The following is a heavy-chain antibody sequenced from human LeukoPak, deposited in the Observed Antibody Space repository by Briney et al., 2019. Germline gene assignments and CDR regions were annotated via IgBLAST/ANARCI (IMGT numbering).Heavy chain of an antibody. CDR2: INPHSGDT. V-gene: IGHV1-2*02. CDR1: GYSFTGYY. Sequence: GASVKVSCKASGYSFTGYYMHWVRQAPGQGLEWMGWINPHSGDTGYAQKFQGRVTMTPDMSITTTYMELTRLRSDDTAFYYCARWDGYSSSPDYWGQGSLVTVSS. J-gene: IGHJ4*02. CDR3: ARWDGYSSSPDY. D-gene: IGHD6-13*01.